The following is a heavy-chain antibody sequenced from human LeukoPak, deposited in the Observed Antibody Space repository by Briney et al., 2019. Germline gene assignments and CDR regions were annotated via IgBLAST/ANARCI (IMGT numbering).Heavy chain of an antibody. V-gene: IGHV4-39*07. CDR2: IYYSGST. CDR3: ATSTVSYIAEFDY. J-gene: IGHJ4*02. Sequence: PSETLSLTCTVSGGSISSSSYYWGWIRQPPGKGLEWIGSIYYSGSTYYNPSLKSRVTISVDTSKNQFSLKLSSVTAADTAVYYCATSTVSYIAEFDYWGQGTLVTVSS. CDR1: GGSISSSSYY. D-gene: IGHD4-17*01.